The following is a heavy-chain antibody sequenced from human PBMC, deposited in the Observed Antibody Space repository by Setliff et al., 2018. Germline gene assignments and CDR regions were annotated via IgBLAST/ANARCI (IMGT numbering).Heavy chain of an antibody. CDR3: AASRAYTGAVEEWFLPKTFDF. CDR2: IYVTEST. J-gene: IGHJ4*02. Sequence: SETLSLTCTVSGDSISNYYWNWIRQPAGKGLEWIGRIYVTESTKYNPSPKSRVTLSIDTSKNQFSLKLSSVTAADAALYYCAASRAYTGAVEEWFLPKTFDFWGQGSPVTVSP. D-gene: IGHD3-10*01. CDR1: GDSISNYY. V-gene: IGHV4-4*07.